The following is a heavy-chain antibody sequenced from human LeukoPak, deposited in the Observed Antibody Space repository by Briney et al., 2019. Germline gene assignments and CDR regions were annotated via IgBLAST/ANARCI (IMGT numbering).Heavy chain of an antibody. Sequence: GGSLRLSCAASGFTFSTYAMSWVRQAPGKGLEWVSAISGSAGSTYYADSVKGRFTISRDNSKNTLYLQMNSLRAEDTAVYYCVKSGSGSYSHGMDVWGKGTTVTVSS. CDR3: VKSGSGSYSHGMDV. J-gene: IGHJ6*04. V-gene: IGHV3-23*01. CDR1: GFTFSTYA. CDR2: ISGSAGST. D-gene: IGHD3-10*01.